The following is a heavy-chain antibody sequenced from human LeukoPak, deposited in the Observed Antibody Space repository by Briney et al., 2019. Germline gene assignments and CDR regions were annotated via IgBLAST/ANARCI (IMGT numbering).Heavy chain of an antibody. CDR3: ARDGYSSSWSQNWFDP. J-gene: IGHJ5*02. D-gene: IGHD6-13*01. V-gene: IGHV1-46*01. Sequence: ASVKVSCKASGYTFTSYYMHWVRQAPGQGLEWMGIINPSGGSTSYAQKFQGRVTMTRDTSTSTVYMELSSLRSEDTAVYYCARDGYSSSWSQNWFDPWGQGTLVTVSS. CDR2: INPSGGST. CDR1: GYTFTSYY.